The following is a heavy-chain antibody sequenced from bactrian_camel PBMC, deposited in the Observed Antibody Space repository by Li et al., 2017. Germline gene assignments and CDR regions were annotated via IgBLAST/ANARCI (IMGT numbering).Heavy chain of an antibody. CDR3: AAGWKGGYCVPWADFRY. V-gene: IGHV3S53*01. Sequence: HVQLVESGGGSVQAGESLRLSCTASGFISNNCGLEWYRQAAGSKREWVSFIRADDTTRYADSVKGRFTISVDYGKNILYLQMDSLKPEDTALYYCAAGWKGGYCVPWADFRYRGQGTQVTVS. CDR2: IRADDTT. CDR1: GFISNNCG. D-gene: IGHD2*01. J-gene: IGHJ4*01.